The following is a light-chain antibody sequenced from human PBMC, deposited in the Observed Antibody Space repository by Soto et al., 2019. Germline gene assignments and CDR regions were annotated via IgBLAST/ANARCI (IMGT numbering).Light chain of an antibody. J-gene: IGKJ1*01. V-gene: IGKV1-9*01. CDR3: QQYYSFPWT. Sequence: DIQLTQSPSFLSASVGDRVTITCRASQGIRSYLAWYQQKPGKAPELLIYAASTLQSGVPSRFSGSGSGTDFTLTISCLQSEDFATYYCQQYYSFPWTFGQGTKVDIK. CDR2: AAS. CDR1: QGIRSY.